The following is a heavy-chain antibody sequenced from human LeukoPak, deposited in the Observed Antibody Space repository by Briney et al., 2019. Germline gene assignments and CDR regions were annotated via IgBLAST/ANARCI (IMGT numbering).Heavy chain of an antibody. Sequence: GASVKVSCKASGYTFTSYGISWVRQAPGQGLEWMGWISAYNGNTNYAQKLQGRVTMTTDTSTSTAYMELRSLRSDDTAVYYCARVHSSGYYQGFFDYWAREPWSPSPQ. CDR2: ISAYNGNT. CDR1: GYTFTSYG. CDR3: ARVHSSGYYQGFFDY. J-gene: IGHJ4*02. D-gene: IGHD3-22*01. V-gene: IGHV1-18*01.